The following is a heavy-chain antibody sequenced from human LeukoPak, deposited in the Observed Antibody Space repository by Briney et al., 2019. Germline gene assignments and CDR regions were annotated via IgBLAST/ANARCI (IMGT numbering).Heavy chain of an antibody. D-gene: IGHD6-13*01. V-gene: IGHV4-34*01. CDR3: ARGALNSSSWYGMDV. Sequence: SETLSLTCAVYGGSFSGYYWSWIRQPPGKGLEWIGEINHSGSTNYNPSLKSRVTISVDTSKNQFSLKLSSVTAADTAVYHCARGALNSSSWYGMDVWGQGTTVTVSS. CDR2: INHSGST. CDR1: GGSFSGYY. J-gene: IGHJ6*02.